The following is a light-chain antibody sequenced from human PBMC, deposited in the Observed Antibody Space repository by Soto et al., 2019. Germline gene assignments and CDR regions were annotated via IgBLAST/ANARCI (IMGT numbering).Light chain of an antibody. J-gene: IGKJ1*01. CDR1: QSVSSN. CDR2: GAS. CDR3: QQYNNWPRT. Sequence: EIVMTQSTSTLSVSPGERATLSCRAGQSVSSNLAWYQQKPGQAPRLLIYGASTRATGIPARFSGSGSGTEFTLTISSLQPEDFAVYYCQQYNNWPRTFGQGTKVDI. V-gene: IGKV3-15*01.